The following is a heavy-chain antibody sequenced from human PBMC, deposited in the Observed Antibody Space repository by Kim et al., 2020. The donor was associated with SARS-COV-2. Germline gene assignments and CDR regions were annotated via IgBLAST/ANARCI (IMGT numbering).Heavy chain of an antibody. CDR1: GFPFTRFE. V-gene: IGHV1-3*01. D-gene: IGHD6-19*01. CDR2: MNPGNGDT. Sequence: ASVKVSCKASGFPFTRFEVHWVRQAPGQRLEWMGWMNPGNGDTKYSQNFQDRVTFTRDTSATTAYMDLSRLRSEDTAIYYCARGWLADWGQGTLVTVSA. J-gene: IGHJ4*02. CDR3: ARGWLAD.